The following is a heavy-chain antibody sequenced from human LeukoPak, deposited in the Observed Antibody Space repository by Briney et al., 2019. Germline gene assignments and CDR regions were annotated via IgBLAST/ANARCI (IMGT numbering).Heavy chain of an antibody. Sequence: GESLKISCRGFGYSFTTYWIGWVRQVPGKGLEWMGIIYPGDPNTNTRYSPSFQGQVTISVDKSINTAYLQWGSLKASDTAIYYCARHLSLSDTSSCFDFWGRGTLATVSS. V-gene: IGHV5-51*01. D-gene: IGHD6-13*01. CDR1: GYSFTTYW. J-gene: IGHJ5*01. CDR2: IYPGDPNTNT. CDR3: ARHLSLSDTSSCFDF.